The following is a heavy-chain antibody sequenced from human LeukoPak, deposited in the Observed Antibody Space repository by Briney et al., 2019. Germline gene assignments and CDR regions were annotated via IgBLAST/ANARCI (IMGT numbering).Heavy chain of an antibody. CDR2: ISGSGGST. V-gene: IGHV3-23*01. CDR3: AKGAIKDGNYDYVWGSYRTANTPFDY. Sequence: GGSVRLSCEASGFNFNTYSMAWVRQAPGKGLEWVSAISGSGGSTYYADSVKGRFTISRDNSKNTLYLQMNSLRAEDTAVYYCAKGAIKDGNYDYVWGSYRTANTPFDYWGQGTLVTVSS. CDR1: GFNFNTYS. J-gene: IGHJ4*02. D-gene: IGHD3-16*02.